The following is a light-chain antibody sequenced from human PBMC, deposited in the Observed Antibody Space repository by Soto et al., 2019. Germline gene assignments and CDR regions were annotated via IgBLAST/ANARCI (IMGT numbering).Light chain of an antibody. CDR3: QQYSRSRT. CDR1: QSVSSNH. V-gene: IGKV3-20*01. CDR2: GGS. Sequence: EIVLTHSRDTLSLSPGERATLSCRASQSVSSNHLAWYQQKPGQAPRLLIYGGSSRATGIPVRFSGSGSETDFTLTITRLEPEDFAMYYCQQYSRSRTFGQGTKVDI. J-gene: IGKJ1*01.